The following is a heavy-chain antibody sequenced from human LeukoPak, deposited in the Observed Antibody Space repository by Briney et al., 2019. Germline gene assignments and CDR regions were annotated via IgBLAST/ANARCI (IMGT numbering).Heavy chain of an antibody. CDR2: INPNSGGT. CDR3: ARDPPGVRYGRPIFNF. Sequence: ASVKVSCKASGYTFTDYYMHWVRQAPGQGLEWMGWINPNSGGTNYAQKFQGRVTMTRDKSISTAYMELYSLRSDDTAVYYCARDPPGVRYGRPIFNFWGQGTLVTVSS. CDR1: GYTFTDYY. J-gene: IGHJ4*02. V-gene: IGHV1-2*02. D-gene: IGHD2-8*01.